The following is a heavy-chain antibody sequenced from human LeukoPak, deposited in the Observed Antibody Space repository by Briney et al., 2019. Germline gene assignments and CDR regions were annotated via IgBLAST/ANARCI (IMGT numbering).Heavy chain of an antibody. CDR3: ALGRGSYFPFDY. D-gene: IGHD1-26*01. J-gene: IGHJ4*02. V-gene: IGHV3-7*01. CDR2: IKQDGSEK. CDR1: GFTFSSYW. Sequence: PGGSLRLSCAASGFTFSSYWMSWVRQAPGKGLEWVSNIKQDGSEKYYVDSVKGRFTISRDNAKNSLYLQMNSLRAEDTAVYYCALGRGSYFPFDYWGQGTLVTVSS.